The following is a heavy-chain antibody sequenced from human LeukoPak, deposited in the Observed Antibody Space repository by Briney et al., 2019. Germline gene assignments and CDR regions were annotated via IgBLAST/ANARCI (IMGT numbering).Heavy chain of an antibody. CDR3: ASLRSVRIWDYYYMDV. CDR2: IYYSGST. J-gene: IGHJ6*03. D-gene: IGHD2-15*01. V-gene: IGHV4-39*07. CDR1: GGSISSSSYY. Sequence: PSETLSLTCTVSGGSISSSSYYWGWIRQPPGKGLEWIGSIYYSGSTYYNPSLKSRVTISVDTSKNQFSLKLSSVTAADTAVYYCASLRSVRIWDYYYMDVWGKGTTVTVSS.